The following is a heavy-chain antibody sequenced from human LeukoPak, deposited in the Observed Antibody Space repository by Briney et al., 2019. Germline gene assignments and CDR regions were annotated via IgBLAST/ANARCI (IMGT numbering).Heavy chain of an antibody. V-gene: IGHV3-23*01. J-gene: IGHJ4*02. CDR2: ISGSGSIT. CDR3: AKDHSSGWDEGPI. CDR1: GFTFSDYV. D-gene: IGHD6-19*01. Sequence: GGSLRLSCAASGFTFSDYVMNWVRQAPGKGLEWVSSISGSGSITYYADSVKGRFTISRDNSKNTLSLQMNSLRAEDTAVYYCAKDHSSGWDEGPIWGQGTLVTVSS.